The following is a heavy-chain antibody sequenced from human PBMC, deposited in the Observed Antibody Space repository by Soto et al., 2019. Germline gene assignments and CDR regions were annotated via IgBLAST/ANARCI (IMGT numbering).Heavy chain of an antibody. J-gene: IGHJ4*02. D-gene: IGHD3-10*01. CDR1: GYTFTSSY. CDR2: INPGSGST. V-gene: IGHV1-46*01. Sequence: GASVKVSCKTSGYTFTSSYLHWVRQAPGQGLEWMGMINPGSGSTNYAQKFQGRVTLTRDTSTSTVYMELSSLRSQDTAVYYCAIATRGQAFYYHSGNYNRNDGLDFWGQGTLVTVSS. CDR3: AIATRGQAFYYHSGNYNRNDGLDF.